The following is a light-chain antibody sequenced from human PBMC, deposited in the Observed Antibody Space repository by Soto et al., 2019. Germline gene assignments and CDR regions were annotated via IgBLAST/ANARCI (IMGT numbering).Light chain of an antibody. J-gene: IGKJ5*01. CDR2: AAS. V-gene: IGKV1-39*01. CDR1: QSISRN. CDR3: QQSFTTASIT. Sequence: DIQMTQSPSSLSASVGDRVTITCRASQSISRNLNWYQHKPGKAPKLLIYAASNLQNGVPSRFRGGGSGAEFTLNINSLQPEDVGTDYCQQSFTTASITFGQGTRLEIK.